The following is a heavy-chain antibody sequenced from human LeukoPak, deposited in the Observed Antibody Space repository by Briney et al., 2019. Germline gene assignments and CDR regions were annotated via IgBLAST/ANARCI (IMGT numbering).Heavy chain of an antibody. CDR1: GFTFSSYW. CDR3: ARGRSGSYYDY. CDR2: ISSDPNYI. V-gene: IGHV3-21*01. D-gene: IGHD1-26*01. J-gene: IGHJ4*02. Sequence: GGSLRLSCAASGFTFSSYWMHWVRQAPGKGLEWVSSISSDPNYIYYADLVKGRFTISRDNAKNSLYLQMNSLRAEDTAVYYCARGRSGSYYDYWGQGTLVTVSS.